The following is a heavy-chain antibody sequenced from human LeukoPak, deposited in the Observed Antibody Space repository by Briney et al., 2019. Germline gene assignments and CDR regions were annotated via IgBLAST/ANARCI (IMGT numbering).Heavy chain of an antibody. CDR3: AGRLDSIGSLPNFDY. CDR2: ISYSSYYI. J-gene: IGHJ4*02. Sequence: GGSLRLSCAASGFTFSSYSMSWVRQAPGKGLEWVSSISYSSYYIYYADSVKGRFTISRDNAKNSLFLQMNNLRAEDTAVYYCAGRLDSIGSLPNFDYWGQGTLVTVSS. D-gene: IGHD3-22*01. V-gene: IGHV3-21*01. CDR1: GFTFSSYS.